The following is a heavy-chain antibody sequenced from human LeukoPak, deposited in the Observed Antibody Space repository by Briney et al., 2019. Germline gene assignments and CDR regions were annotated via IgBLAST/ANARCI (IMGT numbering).Heavy chain of an antibody. D-gene: IGHD3-22*01. CDR1: GITLSNYG. Sequence: GGSLRLSCAVSGITLSNYGMSWVRQAPGKGLEWVAGISESGGRTNYADSVKGRFTISRDNPKNTLYLQMNSLRAEDTAVYFCAKRGVVIRVILVGFHKEAYYFDSWGQGALVTVSS. V-gene: IGHV3-23*01. J-gene: IGHJ4*02. CDR2: ISESGGRT. CDR3: AKRGVVIRVILVGFHKEAYYFDS.